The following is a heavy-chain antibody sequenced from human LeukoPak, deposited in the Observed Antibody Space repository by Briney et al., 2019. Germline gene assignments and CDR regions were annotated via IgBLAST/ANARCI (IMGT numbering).Heavy chain of an antibody. V-gene: IGHV3-30*18. CDR2: ISYDGSNK. CDR3: AKDLVGGSGSSEYYYGMDV. J-gene: IGHJ6*02. Sequence: GRSLTLSCAASGFTFSSYGMHWVRQAPGKGLEWVADISYDGSNKYYADSVKGRFTISRDNSKDTLYLQMNSLRAEDTAVYYCAKDLVGGSGSSEYYYGMDVWGQGTTVTVSS. CDR1: GFTFSSYG. D-gene: IGHD3-10*01.